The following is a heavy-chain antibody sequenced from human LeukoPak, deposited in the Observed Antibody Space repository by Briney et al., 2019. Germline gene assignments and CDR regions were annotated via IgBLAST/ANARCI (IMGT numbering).Heavy chain of an antibody. CDR3: ARALGYSSSWYGGDWFDP. CDR1: GFTVSSNY. V-gene: IGHV3-53*01. D-gene: IGHD6-13*01. Sequence: PGGSLRLSCAASGFTVSSNYMSWVRQAPGKGLEWISVIYSGGSTYYADSVKGRFTISRDNSKNTLYLQMNSLRAEDTAVYYCARALGYSSSWYGGDWFDPWGQGTLVTVSS. CDR2: IYSGGST. J-gene: IGHJ5*02.